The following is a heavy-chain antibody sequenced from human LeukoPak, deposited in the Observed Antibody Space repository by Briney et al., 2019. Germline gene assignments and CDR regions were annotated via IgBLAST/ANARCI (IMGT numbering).Heavy chain of an antibody. Sequence: ASVKVSCKVSGYTLTELSMHWVRQAPGKGLEWMGGFDPEDGETIYAQKFQGRVTMTEDTSTDTAYMELRSLRSDDTAVYYCARVGYSSSWYTFDYWGQGTLVTVSS. CDR3: ARVGYSSSWYTFDY. V-gene: IGHV1-24*01. CDR1: GYTLTELS. J-gene: IGHJ4*02. D-gene: IGHD6-13*01. CDR2: FDPEDGET.